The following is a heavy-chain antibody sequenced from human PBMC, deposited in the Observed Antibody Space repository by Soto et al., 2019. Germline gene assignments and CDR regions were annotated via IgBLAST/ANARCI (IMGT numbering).Heavy chain of an antibody. CDR2: IYYSGST. Sequence: SETLSLTCTVSGGSISSYYWSWIRQPPGKGLEWIGYIYYSGSTNYNPSLKSRVTISVDTSKNQFSLKLSSVIAADTAVYYCARSSYYYDSSGYYPELGLWGQGTLVTVSS. J-gene: IGHJ4*02. CDR1: GGSISSYY. D-gene: IGHD3-22*01. CDR3: ARSSYYYDSSGYYPELGL. V-gene: IGHV4-59*08.